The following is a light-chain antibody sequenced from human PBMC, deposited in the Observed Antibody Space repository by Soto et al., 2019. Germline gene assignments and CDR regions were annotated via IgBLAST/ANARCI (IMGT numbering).Light chain of an antibody. CDR2: EVN. J-gene: IGLJ1*01. Sequence: QSVLTQPASGSGSPGQSITISCTGTSSDVRSYNLVSWYQQHPGKAPKLMIYEVNKRPSGVSNRFSGSKSGNTASLTISGLQAEDEADYYCCSYAGSYVFGTGTKVTVL. CDR1: SSDVRSYNL. CDR3: CSYAGSYV. V-gene: IGLV2-23*02.